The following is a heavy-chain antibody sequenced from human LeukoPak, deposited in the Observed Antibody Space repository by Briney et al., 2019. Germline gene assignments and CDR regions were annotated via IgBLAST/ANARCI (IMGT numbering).Heavy chain of an antibody. D-gene: IGHD3-22*01. Sequence: PGGSLRLSCAASGFTFSSYAMSWVRQAPGKGLEWVSAISGSGGSTYYADSVKGRFTISRDNSKNTLYLQMNSLRAEDTAVYYCAKDLYDSSGPPMGLDAFDIWGQGTMVTVSS. V-gene: IGHV3-23*01. J-gene: IGHJ3*02. CDR3: AKDLYDSSGPPMGLDAFDI. CDR2: ISGSGGST. CDR1: GFTFSSYA.